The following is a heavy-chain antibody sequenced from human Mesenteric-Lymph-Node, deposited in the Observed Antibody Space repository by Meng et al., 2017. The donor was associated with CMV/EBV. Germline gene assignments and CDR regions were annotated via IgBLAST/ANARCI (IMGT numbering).Heavy chain of an antibody. CDR2: TYYPRNT. D-gene: IGHD2-15*01. V-gene: IGHV4-39*01. J-gene: IGHJ4*02. CDR1: RASISSSSYS. CDR3: ARQDSGAIYYFYY. Sequence: SRASISSSSYSWGWIRQPPGKGLEWIVSTYYPRNTYYNPSLKSRVTISVDTSKSQFSLKLSSVTAADTAVYYCARQDSGAIYYFYYWGQGTLVTVSS.